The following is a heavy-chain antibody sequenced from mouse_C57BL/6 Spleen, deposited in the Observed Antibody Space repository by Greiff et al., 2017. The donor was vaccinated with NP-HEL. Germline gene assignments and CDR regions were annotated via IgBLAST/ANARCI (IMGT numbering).Heavy chain of an antibody. D-gene: IGHD1-1*01. V-gene: IGHV1-85*01. CDR3: ARLKGNYYRNSFYYYAMDH. CDR1: GYTFTSYD. J-gene: IGHJ4*01. CDR2: LYPRDGRT. Sequence: VQLQESGPELVKPGASVKLSCKASGYTFTSYDINWVKQRPGQGLEWIGWLYPRDGRTKYNEKFKGKGTLTVATSSCTASMELPSLTSEDSAVFFFARLKGNYYRNSFYYYAMDHWGQGTPGTGSS.